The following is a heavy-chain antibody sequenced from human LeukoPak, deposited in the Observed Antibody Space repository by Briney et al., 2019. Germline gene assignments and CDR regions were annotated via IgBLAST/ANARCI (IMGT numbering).Heavy chain of an antibody. J-gene: IGHJ4*02. CDR1: GFTFSNYG. CDR2: ISGSGDGT. Sequence: TGGSPRLSCEAPGFTFSNYGMTWVRQAPGKGLELVSVISGSGDGTYYADSVKGRFTISRDNSKNTLYLQMVSLRAEDTALYYCAKGIIPSAHSYIDFWGQGTLVTVSS. CDR3: AKGIIPSAHSYIDF. V-gene: IGHV3-23*01.